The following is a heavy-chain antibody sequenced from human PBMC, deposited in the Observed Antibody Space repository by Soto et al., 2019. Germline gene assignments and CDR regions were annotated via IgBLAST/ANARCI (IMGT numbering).Heavy chain of an antibody. Sequence: SETLSLTCTVSGGSISSGDYYWSWIRQPPGKGMEWIGYIYYSGSTYYNPSLKSRVTISVDTSKNQFSLKLSSVTAADTAVYYCARGSYVWGSYRYTDCFDYWGQGTLVTVSS. J-gene: IGHJ4*02. V-gene: IGHV4-30-4*01. CDR1: GGSISSGDYY. CDR3: ARGSYVWGSYRYTDCFDY. CDR2: IYYSGST. D-gene: IGHD3-16*02.